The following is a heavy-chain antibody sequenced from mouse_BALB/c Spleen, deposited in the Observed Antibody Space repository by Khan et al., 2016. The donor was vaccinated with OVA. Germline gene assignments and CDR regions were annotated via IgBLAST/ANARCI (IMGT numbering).Heavy chain of an antibody. J-gene: IGHJ4*01. CDR1: GFSLTNYG. CDR3: ARQPYYHYNVMDY. CDR2: MWSDGST. V-gene: IGHV2-6-1*01. D-gene: IGHD2-10*01. Sequence: QVQLKESGSGLVAPSQSLSITCTISGFSLTNYGIHWVRQPPGKGLEWLVLMWSDGSTTYNSALKSRLTISKDNSKSQVFLKMNSLQTDDTAMYFCARQPYYHYNVMDYWGQGTSVTVSS.